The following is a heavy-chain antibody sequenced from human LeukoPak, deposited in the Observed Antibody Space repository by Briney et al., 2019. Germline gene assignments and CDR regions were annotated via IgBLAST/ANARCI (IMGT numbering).Heavy chain of an antibody. Sequence: GGSLRLSCAASGFTFSSYGMHWVRQAPGKGLEWVAVISYDGSNKYYADSVKGRFTISRDNSKNTLYLQMNSLRAEDTAVYYCAKDLGVGYYDSSGRPVYYYYVMDVWGQGTTVTVSS. CDR2: ISYDGSNK. V-gene: IGHV3-30*18. D-gene: IGHD3-22*01. J-gene: IGHJ6*02. CDR1: GFTFSSYG. CDR3: AKDLGVGYYDSSGRPVYYYYVMDV.